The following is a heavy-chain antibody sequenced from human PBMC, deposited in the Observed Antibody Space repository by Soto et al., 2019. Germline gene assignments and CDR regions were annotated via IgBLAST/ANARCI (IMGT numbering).Heavy chain of an antibody. J-gene: IGHJ4*02. Sequence: SETLSLTCTVSGGSISSYYWSWIRQPPGKGLEWIGYIYYSGSTNYNPSLKSRVTTSVDTSKNQFSLKLSSVTAADTAVYYCARRPVIYDFWSGYYTFWGQGTLVTVSS. CDR3: ARRPVIYDFWSGYYTF. CDR1: GGSISSYY. D-gene: IGHD3-3*01. V-gene: IGHV4-59*12. CDR2: IYYSGST.